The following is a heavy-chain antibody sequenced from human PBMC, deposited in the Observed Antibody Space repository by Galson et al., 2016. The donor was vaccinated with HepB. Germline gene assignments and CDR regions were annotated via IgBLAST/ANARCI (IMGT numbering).Heavy chain of an antibody. CDR3: ARDDCSNTSCFIGGMDV. CDR2: LWYDGNIE. Sequence: SLRLSCAASGFLFSTYGMHWVRQAPGKGLEWVAILWYDGNIEYFAESVRGRFTISRDNSKSTLYLQMNSLRAEDTAVYYCARDDCSNTSCFIGGMDVWGQGTTVTVTS. CDR1: GFLFSTYG. J-gene: IGHJ6*02. V-gene: IGHV3-33*01. D-gene: IGHD2-2*01.